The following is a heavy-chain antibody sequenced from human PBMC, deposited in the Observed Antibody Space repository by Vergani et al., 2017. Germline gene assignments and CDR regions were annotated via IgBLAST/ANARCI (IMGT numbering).Heavy chain of an antibody. CDR1: GYTFTSYY. D-gene: IGHD4-11*01. V-gene: IGHV1-46*01. Sequence: QVQLVQSGAEVKKPGASVKVSCKASGYTFTSYYMHWVRQAPGQGLEWMGIINPSGGSTSYAQKFQGRVTMTRDTSTSTVYMELSSLRSEDTAVYYCASPKDGNYDYRDHDAFDIWGQGTMVTVSS. CDR2: INPSGGST. J-gene: IGHJ3*02. CDR3: ASPKDGNYDYRDHDAFDI.